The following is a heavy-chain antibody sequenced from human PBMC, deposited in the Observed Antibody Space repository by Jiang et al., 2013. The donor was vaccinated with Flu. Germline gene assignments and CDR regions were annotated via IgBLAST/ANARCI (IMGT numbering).Heavy chain of an antibody. J-gene: IGHJ4*02. CDR2: IYWNDDQ. V-gene: IGHV2-5*01. Sequence: LVKPTQTLTLTCTFSGFSLTAGVGVGWIRQPPGKALEWLALIYWNDDQHYSPSLKSRLTITKDTSKNXVVFTMTNMDPVDTATYYCARRRVISGPLDYWGQGTLVTVSS. CDR1: GFSLTAGVG. CDR3: ARRRVISGPLDY.